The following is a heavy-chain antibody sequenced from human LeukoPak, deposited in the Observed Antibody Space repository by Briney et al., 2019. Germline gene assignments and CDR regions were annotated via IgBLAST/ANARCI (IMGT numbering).Heavy chain of an antibody. CDR3: ARDRPTVVTFFDY. V-gene: IGHV1-2*02. D-gene: IGHD4-17*01. Sequence: GASVTVSCKASGYTFTGYYMHWVRQAPGQGLEWMGWINPNSGGTNYAQKFQGRVTMTRDTSISTAYMELSRLRSDDTAVYYCARDRPTVVTFFDYWGQGTLVTVSS. CDR1: GYTFTGYY. J-gene: IGHJ4*02. CDR2: INPNSGGT.